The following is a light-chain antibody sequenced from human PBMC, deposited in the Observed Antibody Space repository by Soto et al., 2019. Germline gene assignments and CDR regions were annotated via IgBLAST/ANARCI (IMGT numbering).Light chain of an antibody. V-gene: IGLV2-14*01. Sequence: QSVLTQPASVSGSPGQSITISCTGTSSDVGGYNYVSWYQQHPGKAPKLMIYEVSNRPSGVSNRISGSKSGNTASLTISGLQAEDEADYYCSSYTSSSPWVFGGGTKLTVL. CDR1: SSDVGGYNY. CDR3: SSYTSSSPWV. CDR2: EVS. J-gene: IGLJ3*02.